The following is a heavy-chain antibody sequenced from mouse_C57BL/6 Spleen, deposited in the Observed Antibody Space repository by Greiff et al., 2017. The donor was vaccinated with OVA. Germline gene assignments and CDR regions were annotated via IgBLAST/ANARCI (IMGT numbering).Heavy chain of an antibody. CDR3: ARKERAYYSNYWYFDV. D-gene: IGHD2-5*01. V-gene: IGHV1-58*01. CDR1: GYTFTSYG. CDR2: IYIGNGYT. J-gene: IGHJ1*03. Sequence: DVQLQQSGAELVRPGSSVKMSCKTSGYTFTSYGINWVKQRPGQGLEWIGYIYIGNGYTEYNEKFKGKATLTSDTSSSTAYMQLSSLTSEDSAIYFCARKERAYYSNYWYFDVWGTGTTVTVSS.